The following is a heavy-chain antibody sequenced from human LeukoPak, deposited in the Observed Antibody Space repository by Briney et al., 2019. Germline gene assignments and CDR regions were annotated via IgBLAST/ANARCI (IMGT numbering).Heavy chain of an antibody. CDR3: ARDPGRGAAGTHDY. J-gene: IGHJ4*02. V-gene: IGHV3-21*01. CDR1: GFTFSTYS. D-gene: IGHD6-13*01. Sequence: GGSLRLSCAASGFTFSTYSMNLVRRAPGKGLEWVSSISDTSTYIYYADSVKGRFTMSRDNAKNSLYLQMNSLRAEDTAVYYCARDPGRGAAGTHDYWGQGTLVTVSS. CDR2: ISDTSTYI.